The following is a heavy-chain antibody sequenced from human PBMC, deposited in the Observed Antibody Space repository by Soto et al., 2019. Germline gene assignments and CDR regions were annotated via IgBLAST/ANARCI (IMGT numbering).Heavy chain of an antibody. Sequence: SETLSLTCTVSGGSVSGGSYYWSWIRQPPGKGLEWIGYIYYSGSTNYNPSLKSRVTISVDTSKNQFSLKLSSVTAADTAVYYCARERPPGYSSSWRIDNWFDPWGQGTLVTVSS. J-gene: IGHJ5*02. CDR1: GGSVSGGSYY. D-gene: IGHD6-13*01. CDR3: ARERPPGYSSSWRIDNWFDP. V-gene: IGHV4-61*01. CDR2: IYYSGST.